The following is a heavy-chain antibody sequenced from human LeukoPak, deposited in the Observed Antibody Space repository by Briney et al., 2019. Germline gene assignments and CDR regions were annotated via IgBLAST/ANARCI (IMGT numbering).Heavy chain of an antibody. V-gene: IGHV4-39*01. D-gene: IGHD3-22*01. Sequence: SETLSLTCSVSGVSISSTSYYWGWIRQPPGKGLEWIGGVYYSGTTYYNPSLESRVTISVDTSKNQFSLKLSSVTASDTALYYCARHTYDTTGPTDYWGQGALVTVSS. CDR3: ARHTYDTTGPTDY. CDR1: GVSISSTSYY. CDR2: VYYSGTT. J-gene: IGHJ4*02.